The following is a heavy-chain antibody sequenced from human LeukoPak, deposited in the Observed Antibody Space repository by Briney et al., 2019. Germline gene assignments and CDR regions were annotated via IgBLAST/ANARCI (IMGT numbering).Heavy chain of an antibody. CDR3: ARGGGYCSGGSCYDY. Sequence: PGRSLRLSCAASGFAFSNYGMHWVRQAPGKGLEWVAVIWYDGSNKYYADSVKGRFTISRDNSKDTLYLQMNSLRAEDTAVYYCARGGGYCSGGSCYDYWGQGTLVTVSS. V-gene: IGHV3-33*01. D-gene: IGHD2-15*01. J-gene: IGHJ4*02. CDR2: IWYDGSNK. CDR1: GFAFSNYG.